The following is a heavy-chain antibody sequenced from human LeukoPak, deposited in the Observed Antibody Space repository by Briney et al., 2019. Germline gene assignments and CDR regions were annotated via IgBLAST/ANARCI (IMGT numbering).Heavy chain of an antibody. Sequence: GGSLRLSCAASGFTFSSYWMSWVRQAPGKGLEWGANIKQDGSEKYYVDSVKGRFTISRDNAKNSLYLQMNSLRAEDTAVYYCARDLTYYDFWSGYDNYFDYWGQGTLVTVSS. CDR1: GFTFSSYW. CDR2: IKQDGSEK. CDR3: ARDLTYYDFWSGYDNYFDY. J-gene: IGHJ4*02. D-gene: IGHD3-3*01. V-gene: IGHV3-7*01.